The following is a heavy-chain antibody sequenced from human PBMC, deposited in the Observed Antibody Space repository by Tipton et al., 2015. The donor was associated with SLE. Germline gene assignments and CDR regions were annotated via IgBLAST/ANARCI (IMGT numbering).Heavy chain of an antibody. J-gene: IGHJ4*02. CDR2: ISTYTGST. Sequence: QVQLVQSGDEVKKPGASVKVSCKASGYSFTSYGVAWVRQAPGQGLEWMGWISTYTGSTHYAPKFPDRFTMTKDTSTTTVYLEVRSLRSDDTATYYCTRDRDSNFDYFRGYPAVDSWCQGTLVTVSS. D-gene: IGHD5-18*01. V-gene: IGHV1-18*01. CDR1: GYSFTSYG. CDR3: TRDRDSNFDYFRGYPAVDS.